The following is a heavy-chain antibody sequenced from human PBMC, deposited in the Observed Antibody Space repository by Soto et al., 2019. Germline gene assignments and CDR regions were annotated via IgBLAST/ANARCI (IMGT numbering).Heavy chain of an antibody. CDR1: GFTFSNAL. D-gene: IGHD3-9*01. Sequence: GGSLRLSCAASGFTFSNALMSWVRQAPGKGLEWVGRIKSKTDGGTTDYAAPVKGRFTISRDDSKNTLYLQMNSLKTEDTAVYYCTTDLYYDILTGYYRALNFDYWGQGTLVTVSS. CDR3: TTDLYYDILTGYYRALNFDY. J-gene: IGHJ4*02. V-gene: IGHV3-15*01. CDR2: IKSKTDGGTT.